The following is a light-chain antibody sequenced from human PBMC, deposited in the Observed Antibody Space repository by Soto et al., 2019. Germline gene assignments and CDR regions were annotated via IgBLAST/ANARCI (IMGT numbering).Light chain of an antibody. CDR3: QSFDSGLRGWV. CDR2: DNN. V-gene: IGLV1-40*03. J-gene: IGLJ3*02. CDR1: RSDIGAGHN. Sequence: QAVVTQPPSVSGAPGQRVTISCAGSRSDIGAGHNVHWYQQLPGTAPKLLIYDNNNRPSGVPDRFSGSKSGASASLAITGLQAEDEADDYFQSFDSGLRGWVFGGGTKLTVL.